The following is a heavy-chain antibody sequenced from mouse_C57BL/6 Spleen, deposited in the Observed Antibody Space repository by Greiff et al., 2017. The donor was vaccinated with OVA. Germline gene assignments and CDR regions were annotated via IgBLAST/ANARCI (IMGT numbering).Heavy chain of an antibody. Sequence: EVKLMESGPELVKPGASVKMSCKASGYTFTDYNMHWVKQSPGKSLEWIGYINPNNGGTSYNQKFKGKATLTVNKSSSTAYMELRSLTSEDSAVYYCARPFSSYLDYWGQGTTLTVSS. V-gene: IGHV1-22*01. CDR3: ARPFSSYLDY. J-gene: IGHJ2*01. CDR1: GYTFTDYN. D-gene: IGHD1-1*01. CDR2: INPNNGGT.